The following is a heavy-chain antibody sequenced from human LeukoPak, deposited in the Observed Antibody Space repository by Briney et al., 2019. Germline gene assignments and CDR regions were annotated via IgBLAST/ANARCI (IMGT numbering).Heavy chain of an antibody. Sequence: GGSLRLSFAASGFTFSSYGMSWVRQAPGKGLEWVSAISGSGGSTYYADSVKGRFTISRDNSKNTLYLQMNSLRAEDTAVYYCAKGVTNYYYYYMDVWGKGTTVTISS. V-gene: IGHV3-23*01. CDR2: ISGSGGST. CDR1: GFTFSSYG. D-gene: IGHD2-21*02. J-gene: IGHJ6*03. CDR3: AKGVTNYYYYYMDV.